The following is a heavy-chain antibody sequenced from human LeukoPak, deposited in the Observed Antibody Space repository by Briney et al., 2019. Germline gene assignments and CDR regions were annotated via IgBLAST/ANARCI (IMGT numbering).Heavy chain of an antibody. Sequence: SSETLSLTCTVSGGSISSYYWSWIRQPPGKGLEWIGYIYYSGSTNYNPSLKSRVTISVDTSKNQVSLRLSSVTAADTAVYYCARGDFSTLFDYWGQGTLVTASS. CDR3: ARGDFSTLFDY. J-gene: IGHJ4*02. CDR1: GGSISSYY. CDR2: IYYSGST. V-gene: IGHV4-59*01. D-gene: IGHD4-11*01.